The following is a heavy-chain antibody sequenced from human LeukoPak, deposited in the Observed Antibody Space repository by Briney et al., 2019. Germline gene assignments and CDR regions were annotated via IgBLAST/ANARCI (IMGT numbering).Heavy chain of an antibody. CDR1: GGTFRTYS. Sequence: SVKLSCKASGGTFRTYSVTWVRQAPGEGLEWVGGIIPIFGTPNSAQKFQGRVKVTTDDATGTAYMELSSLMFEDTAIYYCARVDPYHFYLYVWGKGTPVTVSS. CDR3: ARVDPYHFYLYV. J-gene: IGHJ6*03. V-gene: IGHV1-69*05. CDR2: IIPIFGTP.